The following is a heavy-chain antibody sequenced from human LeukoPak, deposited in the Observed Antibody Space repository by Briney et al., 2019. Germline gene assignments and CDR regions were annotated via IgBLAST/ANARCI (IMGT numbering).Heavy chain of an antibody. CDR3: ARDRGRNWNYLSWVYYYMDV. V-gene: IGHV4-34*01. CDR1: GGSFSGYY. J-gene: IGHJ6*03. Sequence: SETLSLTCAVYGGSFSGYYWSWIRQPPGKGLEWIGEINHSGSTNYNPSLKSRVTISVDTSKNQFSLKLSSVTAADTAVYYCARDRGRNWNYLSWVYYYMDVWGKGTTVTVSS. D-gene: IGHD1-7*01. CDR2: INHSGST.